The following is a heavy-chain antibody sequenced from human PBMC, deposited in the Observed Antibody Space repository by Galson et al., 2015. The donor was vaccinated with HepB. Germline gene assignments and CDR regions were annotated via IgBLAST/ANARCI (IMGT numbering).Heavy chain of an antibody. J-gene: IGHJ4*02. D-gene: IGHD6-19*01. CDR1: GFTVSSNY. CDR3: ARSVSGYSSGWADIDY. V-gene: IGHV3-30-3*01. CDR2: ISYDGSNK. Sequence: SLRLSCAASGFTVSSNYMSWVRQAPGKGLEWVAVISYDGSNKYYADSVKGRFTISRDNSKNTLYLQMNSLRAEDTAVYYCARSVSGYSSGWADIDYWGQGTLVTVSS.